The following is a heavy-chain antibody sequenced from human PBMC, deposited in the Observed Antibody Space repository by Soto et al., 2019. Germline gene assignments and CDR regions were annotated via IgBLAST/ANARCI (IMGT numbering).Heavy chain of an antibody. CDR1: GGSISSGGYY. Sequence: SETLSLTCTVSGGSISSGGYYWSWIRQHPGKGLEWIGYIYYSGSTYYNPSLKSRVTISVDTSKNQFSLKLSSVTAADTAVYYCARARGLEWLLGGYGMDVWGQGTTVTVSS. V-gene: IGHV4-31*03. J-gene: IGHJ6*02. D-gene: IGHD3-3*01. CDR3: ARARGLEWLLGGYGMDV. CDR2: IYYSGST.